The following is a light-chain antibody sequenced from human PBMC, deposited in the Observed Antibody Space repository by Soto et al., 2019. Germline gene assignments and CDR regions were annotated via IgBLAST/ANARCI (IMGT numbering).Light chain of an antibody. Sequence: DIQMTQSPPSLSASVGDRVTITCRASQNIRTYLNWYQQKPGKAPRLLIYVTSTLHSGVPSRFNGSASCTDYMSTITSPHPEDFATYYWQHGYSFPYTFGQGTKVDIK. CDR1: QNIRTY. V-gene: IGKV1-39*01. CDR3: QHGYSFPYT. CDR2: VTS. J-gene: IGKJ2*01.